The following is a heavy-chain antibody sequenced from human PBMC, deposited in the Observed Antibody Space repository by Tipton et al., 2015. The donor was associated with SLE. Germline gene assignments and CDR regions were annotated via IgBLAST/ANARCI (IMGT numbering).Heavy chain of an antibody. CDR1: GGSISSHY. CDR3: ARGDCSSTSCLDY. V-gene: IGHV4-59*11. D-gene: IGHD2-2*01. J-gene: IGHJ4*02. Sequence: TLSLTCTVSGGSISSHYWSWIRQPPGKGLEWIGYIYYSGSTSYNPSLKSRVTISVDTSKNQFSLKLSSVTAADTAVYYCARGDCSSTSCLDYWGQGTLVTVSS. CDR2: IYYSGST.